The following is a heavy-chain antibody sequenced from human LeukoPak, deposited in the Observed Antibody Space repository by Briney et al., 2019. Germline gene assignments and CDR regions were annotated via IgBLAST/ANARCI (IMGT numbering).Heavy chain of an antibody. J-gene: IGHJ3*02. D-gene: IGHD3-10*01. CDR3: AKDRGYYYGSGSYRAGLHAFDI. CDR2: INWNGGST. V-gene: IGHV3-20*04. CDR1: GFTFDDYG. Sequence: RPGGSLRLSCAASGFTFDDYGMSWVRQAPGKGLEWVSGINWNGGSTGYADSVKGRFTISRDNSENTLYLQMNSLRAEDTAVYYCAKDRGYYYGSGSYRAGLHAFDIWGQGTMVTVSS.